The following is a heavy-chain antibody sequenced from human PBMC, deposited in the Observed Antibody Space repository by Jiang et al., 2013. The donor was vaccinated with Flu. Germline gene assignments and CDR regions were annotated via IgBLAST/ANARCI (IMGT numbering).Heavy chain of an antibody. CDR3: AHRRIEAGLNP. D-gene: IGHD6-19*01. J-gene: IGHJ5*02. V-gene: IGHV2-5*02. Sequence: SLSTSGVGVGWIRQPPGKALEWLALIYWDDDKRYSPSLKSRLTITKDTSKNQVVLTMTNMDPVDTATYFCAHRRIEAGLNPWGQGTLVTVSS. CDR1: SLSTSGVG. CDR2: IYWDDDK.